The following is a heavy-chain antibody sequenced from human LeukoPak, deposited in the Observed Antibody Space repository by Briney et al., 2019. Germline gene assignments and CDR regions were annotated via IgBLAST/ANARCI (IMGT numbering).Heavy chain of an antibody. V-gene: IGHV1-2*02. CDR2: INPNRGGT. Sequence: ASVTVSCKASGYTFTGYYMHWVRQAPGQGREGMGWINPNRGGTNYAKKVQGRVTMTRVTSISTAYMELSRLRSDDTAVYYCARGYGSGEKPRYNWFDHWGQGTLVTVSS. D-gene: IGHD3-10*01. CDR3: ARGYGSGEKPRYNWFDH. CDR1: GYTFTGYY. J-gene: IGHJ5*02.